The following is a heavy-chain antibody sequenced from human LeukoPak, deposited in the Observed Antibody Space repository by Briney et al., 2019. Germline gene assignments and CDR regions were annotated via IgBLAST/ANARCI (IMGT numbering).Heavy chain of an antibody. D-gene: IGHD1-26*01. CDR1: GGSISSYY. V-gene: IGHV4-59*01. Sequence: SETLSLTCTVSGGSISSYYWSWIRQPPGKGLEWIGYIYYSGSTNYNPSLKSRVTISVDTSKNQFSLKLSSVTAADTAVYYCARGRSGGYYGMDVWGQGTTVTVSS. CDR3: ARGRSGGYYGMDV. CDR2: IYYSGST. J-gene: IGHJ6*02.